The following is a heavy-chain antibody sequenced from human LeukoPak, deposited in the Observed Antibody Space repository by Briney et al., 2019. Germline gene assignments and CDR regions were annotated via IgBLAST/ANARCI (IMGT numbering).Heavy chain of an antibody. CDR2: ISGSGGST. V-gene: IGHV3-23*01. CDR1: GFTFSSYA. Sequence: GGSLRLSCAASGFTFSSYAMSWVRQAPGKGPEWVSAISGSGGSTYYADSVKGRFTISRDNSKNTLYLQMNSLRAEDTAVYYCASHPPLRRYYYYMDVWGKGTTVTVSS. CDR3: ASHPPLRRYYYYMDV. J-gene: IGHJ6*03.